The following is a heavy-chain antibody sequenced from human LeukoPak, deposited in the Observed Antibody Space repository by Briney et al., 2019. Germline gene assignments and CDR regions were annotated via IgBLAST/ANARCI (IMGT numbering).Heavy chain of an antibody. J-gene: IGHJ4*02. CDR2: IYYSGST. CDR3: ARGREWEPKVFDY. CDR1: GGSISGYY. Sequence: SETLSLTCTVSGGSISGYYWSWIRQPPGKGLEWIGYIYYSGSTNYNPSLKSRVTISVDTSKNQFSLKLSCVTAADTAVYYCARGREWEPKVFDYWGQGTLVTVSS. V-gene: IGHV4-59*01. D-gene: IGHD1-26*01.